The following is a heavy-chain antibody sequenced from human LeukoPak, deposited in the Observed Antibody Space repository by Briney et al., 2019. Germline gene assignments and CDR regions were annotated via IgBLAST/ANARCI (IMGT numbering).Heavy chain of an antibody. CDR1: GYTFTCYY. CDR3: ARWSYSNYLYYYYYYGMDV. Sequence: ASVNVSCKASGYTFTCYYMHWVRQAPGQGLEWMGRINPNSGGTNYAQKFQGRVTMTRDTSISTAYMELSRLRSDDTAVYYCARWSYSNYLYYYYYYGMDVWGQGTTVTVSS. CDR2: INPNSGGT. V-gene: IGHV1-2*06. D-gene: IGHD4-11*01. J-gene: IGHJ6*02.